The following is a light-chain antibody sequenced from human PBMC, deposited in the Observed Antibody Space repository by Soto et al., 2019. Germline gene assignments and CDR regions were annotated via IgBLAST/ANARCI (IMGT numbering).Light chain of an antibody. V-gene: IGKV3-20*01. Sequence: DIVLTQSPGTLSLSPGERATLSCRASQSVSNSYLAWYQQKPGQAPRLLIYGASSRATGIPDRFSGDGSGTDFTLAISRLEPEDFVVYYCQHYGTAPTWTFGQVTKVEVK. CDR3: QHYGTAPTWT. CDR1: QSVSNSY. CDR2: GAS. J-gene: IGKJ1*01.